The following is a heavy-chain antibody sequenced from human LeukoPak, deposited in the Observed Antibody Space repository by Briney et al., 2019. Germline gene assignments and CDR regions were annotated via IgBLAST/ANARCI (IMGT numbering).Heavy chain of an antibody. D-gene: IGHD3-10*01. CDR2: IVVGSRNT. V-gene: IGHV1-58*01. J-gene: IGHJ3*02. Sequence: GWIVVGSRNTNYAQKFQERVTITRDMSTSTAYMELSSLRSEDTAVYYCAAEDLSYAFDIWGQGTMVTVSS. CDR3: AAEDLSYAFDI.